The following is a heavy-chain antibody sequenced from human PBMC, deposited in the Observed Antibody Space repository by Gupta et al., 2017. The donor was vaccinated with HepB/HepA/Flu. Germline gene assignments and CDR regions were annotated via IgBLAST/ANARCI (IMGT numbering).Heavy chain of an antibody. Sequence: QAQLVESGGAVVQLGKSLMLSCAPSAFIFSNEGLHWVRQASGKGLEWVAYIWSGGTNTYYADSVKGRFTISRDNSKDMLFLQMNSLRAEDTAVYYCAKDLATNAMDMWGQGTAVSVTS. J-gene: IGHJ6*02. V-gene: IGHV3-33*03. CDR1: AFIFSNEG. D-gene: IGHD1-1*01. CDR2: IWSGGTNT. CDR3: AKDLATNAMDM.